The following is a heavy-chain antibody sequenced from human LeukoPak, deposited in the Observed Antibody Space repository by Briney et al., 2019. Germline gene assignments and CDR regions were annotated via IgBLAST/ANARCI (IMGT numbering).Heavy chain of an antibody. CDR3: ASRTWSGAGYYAFDI. J-gene: IGHJ3*02. CDR1: GFTFTDYA. CDR2: EGSRGGT. D-gene: IGHD1-26*01. V-gene: IGHV3-23*01. Sequence: GGSLRLSCAASGFTFTDYAVSGVRQAPGKGLEGGSAEGSRGGTYYADSVRGGFTISRDKSDHPLSLQPNSLRVEDTAVYFCASRTWSGAGYYAFDIWGQGTMVTVSS.